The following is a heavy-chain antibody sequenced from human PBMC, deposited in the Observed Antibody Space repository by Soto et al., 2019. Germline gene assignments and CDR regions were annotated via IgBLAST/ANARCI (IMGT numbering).Heavy chain of an antibody. Sequence: QVQLVQSGAEVKKPGSSVKVSCKASGGTFSSYTISWVRQAPGQGLEWMGRIIPILGIANYAQKFQGRVTITADKSTSTAYMELSSLRSEDTFVYYCARSRRGYSYGANYYFDYLGQGILVTVSS. CDR1: GGTFSSYT. V-gene: IGHV1-69*02. CDR3: ARSRRGYSYGANYYFDY. J-gene: IGHJ4*02. D-gene: IGHD5-18*01. CDR2: IIPILGIA.